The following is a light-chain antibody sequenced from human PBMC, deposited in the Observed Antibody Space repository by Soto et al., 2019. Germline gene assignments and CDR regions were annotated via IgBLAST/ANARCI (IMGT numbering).Light chain of an antibody. CDR2: GAS. Sequence: EIVLTQSPATLSSFPCDRVTLSCRASQYINTRLAWYQHRPGQAPRLLIYGASSRATGIPDRFSGSGSGTDFTLTISRLEPEDFAVYYCQQYGSSPITFGQGTRLEI. CDR3: QQYGSSPIT. V-gene: IGKV3-20*01. J-gene: IGKJ5*01. CDR1: QYINTR.